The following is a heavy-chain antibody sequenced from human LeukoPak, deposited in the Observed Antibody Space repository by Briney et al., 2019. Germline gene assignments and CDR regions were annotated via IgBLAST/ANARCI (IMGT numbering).Heavy chain of an antibody. V-gene: IGHV3-11*04. CDR1: GFSLSDYY. J-gene: IGHJ4*02. CDR2: IKSGSPII. D-gene: IGHD4-11*01. CDR3: ARVHNTVH. Sequence: PGGSLRLSCAASGFSLSDYYVTWLRQVPGKGLEWLSYIKSGSPIIFYADSMKGRFSVSRDNANNSVHLQMTNLRDDDTAVYYCARVHNTVHWGQGVQVTVSS.